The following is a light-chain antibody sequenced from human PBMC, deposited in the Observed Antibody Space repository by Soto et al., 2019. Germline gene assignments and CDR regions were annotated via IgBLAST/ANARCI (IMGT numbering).Light chain of an antibody. Sequence: EIVLTQSPGTLSLSPGERATLSCRASQSVNSGYLAWYQHTPGQAPRLLIYDTSTRATGIPDRFSGSGSGTDFTLTISRLGPEDFAVFYCQQYGSSPRTFGQGTKVEIK. V-gene: IGKV3-20*01. CDR2: DTS. CDR3: QQYGSSPRT. J-gene: IGKJ1*01. CDR1: QSVNSGY.